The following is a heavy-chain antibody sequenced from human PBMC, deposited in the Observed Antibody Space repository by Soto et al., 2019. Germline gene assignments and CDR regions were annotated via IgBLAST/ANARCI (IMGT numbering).Heavy chain of an antibody. CDR2: IYYSGST. V-gene: IGHV4-31*03. CDR3: ARGGYGDYRNRGLYFDY. D-gene: IGHD4-17*01. J-gene: IGHJ4*02. Sequence: QVQLQESGPGLVKPSQTLSLTCTVSGGSISSGGYYWSWIRQHPGKGLEWIGYIYYSGSTYYNPSLKSRVTILVDTSKNQFSLKLSSVTAADTAVYYCARGGYGDYRNRGLYFDYWGQGTLVTVSS. CDR1: GGSISSGGYY.